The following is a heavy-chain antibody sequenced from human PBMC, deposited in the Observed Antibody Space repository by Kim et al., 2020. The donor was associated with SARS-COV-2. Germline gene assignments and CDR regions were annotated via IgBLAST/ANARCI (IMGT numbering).Heavy chain of an antibody. Sequence: GGSLRLSCAASGFTFSSYGMHWVRQAPGKGLEWVAVISYDGSNKYYADSVKGRFTISRDNSKNTLYLQMNSLRAEDTAVYYCAKGGLEIPDYWGQGTLVTVSS. V-gene: IGHV3-30*18. CDR3: AKGGLEIPDY. CDR1: GFTFSSYG. J-gene: IGHJ4*02. CDR2: ISYDGSNK. D-gene: IGHD1-1*01.